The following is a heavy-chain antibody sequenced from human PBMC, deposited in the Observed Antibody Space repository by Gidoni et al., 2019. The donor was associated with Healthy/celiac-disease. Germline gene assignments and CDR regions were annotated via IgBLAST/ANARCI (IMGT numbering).Heavy chain of an antibody. CDR3: TRAPDYSNYVFYMDV. Sequence: ELQLVESGGCLVKPGGSLRLSCASSGFTFSSYSMNWVRQAPGKGLEWVSSISSSSSYIYYADSVKGRFTISRDNAKNSLYLQMNSLRAEDTAVYYCTRAPDYSNYVFYMDVWGKGTTVTVSS. V-gene: IGHV3-21*01. D-gene: IGHD4-4*01. J-gene: IGHJ6*03. CDR2: ISSSSSYI. CDR1: GFTFSSYS.